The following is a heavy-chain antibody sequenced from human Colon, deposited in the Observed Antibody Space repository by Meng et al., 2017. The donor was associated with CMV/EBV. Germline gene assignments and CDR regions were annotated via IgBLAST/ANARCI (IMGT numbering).Heavy chain of an antibody. CDR3: ARGEWNYIGWFDP. D-gene: IGHD1-7*01. J-gene: IGHJ5*02. CDR2: VSHNGRT. CDR1: RGYIGNYY. V-gene: IGHV4-59*01. Sequence: GSLRLSCTVSRGYIGNYYWSWIRQSPGRGLGWIGYVSHNGRTSYSPALKSRVAISVDTSKNQFSLKLNSVTTADTAVYYCARGEWNYIGWFDPWGQGSLVTVSS.